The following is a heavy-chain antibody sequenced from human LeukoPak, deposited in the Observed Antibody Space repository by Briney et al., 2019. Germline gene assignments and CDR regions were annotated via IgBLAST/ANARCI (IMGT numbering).Heavy chain of an antibody. V-gene: IGHV3-30*02. Sequence: PGGSLRLSCAASGFTFINYGMHWVRQAPGEGLEWVAFIGYDGSDKFYADSVKGRFTISGDNSKNTLYLQMNSLRAEDTAVYYCAKPPAYCTNGVCFSNIRPPIAAANPDYWGQGTLVTVSS. J-gene: IGHJ4*02. CDR3: AKPPAYCTNGVCFSNIRPPIAAANPDY. D-gene: IGHD2-8*01. CDR1: GFTFINYG. CDR2: IGYDGSDK.